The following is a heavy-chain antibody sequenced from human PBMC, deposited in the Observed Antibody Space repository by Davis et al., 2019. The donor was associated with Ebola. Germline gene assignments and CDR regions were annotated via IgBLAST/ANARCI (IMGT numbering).Heavy chain of an antibody. CDR1: GGSFNGYY. V-gene: IGHV4-34*01. CDR2: INHSGST. J-gene: IGHJ4*02. D-gene: IGHD2-21*01. CDR3: ARAICGGDCYSGRYSFDY. Sequence: PSETLSLTCVVYGGSFNGYYWSWIRQPPGKGLEWIGEINHSGSTNYNPSLKSRVTISIDTSKNQFSLRLDSVTAADTAVYYCARAICGGDCYSGRYSFDYWGQGTLATVSS.